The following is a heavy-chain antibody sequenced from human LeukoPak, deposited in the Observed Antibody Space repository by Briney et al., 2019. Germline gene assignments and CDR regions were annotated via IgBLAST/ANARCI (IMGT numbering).Heavy chain of an antibody. CDR3: APYYDILTGYYLLDY. V-gene: IGHV3-30*02. D-gene: IGHD3-9*01. Sequence: GGSLRLSCAASGFTFSSYGMHWVRQAPGKGLEWVAFIRYDGSNKYYADSVKGRFTISRDNSKNTLYLQMNSLRAEDTAVYYCAPYYDILTGYYLLDYWGQGILVTVSS. J-gene: IGHJ4*02. CDR2: IRYDGSNK. CDR1: GFTFSSYG.